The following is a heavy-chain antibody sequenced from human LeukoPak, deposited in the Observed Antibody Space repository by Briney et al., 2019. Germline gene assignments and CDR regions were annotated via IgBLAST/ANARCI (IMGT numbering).Heavy chain of an antibody. CDR3: ASLGGWFGELLQYYYYMDV. Sequence: SETLSLTCTVSGYSISSGYYWGWIRQPPGKGLEWIGSIYHSGRTFYNPSLKSRVTISVDTSKNQFSLKLTSVTAADTAVYYCASLGGWFGELLQYYYYMDVWGKGTTVTISS. V-gene: IGHV4-38-2*02. CDR1: GYSISSGYY. D-gene: IGHD3-10*01. J-gene: IGHJ6*03. CDR2: IYHSGRT.